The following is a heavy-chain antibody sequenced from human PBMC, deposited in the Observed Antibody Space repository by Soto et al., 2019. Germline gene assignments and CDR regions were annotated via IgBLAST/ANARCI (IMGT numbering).Heavy chain of an antibody. CDR3: ARATPVLRYFDWLSYYGMDV. CDR2: IYYSGST. V-gene: IGHV4-59*01. Sequence: SETLSLTCTVSGGSISSYYVSWIRQPPGKGLEWIGYIYYSGSTNYNPSLKSRVTISVDTSKNQFSLKLSSVTAADTAVYYCARATPVLRYFDWLSYYGMDVWGQGTTVTVSS. CDR1: GGSISSYY. D-gene: IGHD3-9*01. J-gene: IGHJ6*02.